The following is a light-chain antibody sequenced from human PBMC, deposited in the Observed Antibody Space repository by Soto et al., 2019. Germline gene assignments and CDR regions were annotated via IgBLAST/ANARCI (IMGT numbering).Light chain of an antibody. V-gene: IGKV3-11*01. Sequence: EVVLTQSPATLSLSPGERATLSCRASQSVSTYLAWYQHKPGQAPRLLIYDASIRATGTPARFSGGGSGTDFTLIICSLAPEYLAFYYCQHRSHWSPAATFGGRTKVEIK. CDR2: DAS. J-gene: IGKJ4*01. CDR3: QHRSHWSPAAT. CDR1: QSVSTY.